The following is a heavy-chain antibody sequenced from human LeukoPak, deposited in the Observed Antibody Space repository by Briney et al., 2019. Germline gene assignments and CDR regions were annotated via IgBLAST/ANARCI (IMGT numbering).Heavy chain of an antibody. J-gene: IGHJ4*02. CDR1: GASISDYF. CDR3: ARGTKKTVYHTLDY. V-gene: IGHV4-4*07. Sequence: SETLSLTCTVSGASISDYFWNWIRQPAGRGLGWIGRIDTSGTAKYNSSLKSRVTISVDTSKNQFSLRLSSAAAADTAIYYCARGTKKTVYHTLDYWGQGILVTVSS. CDR2: IDTSGTA. D-gene: IGHD1-7*01.